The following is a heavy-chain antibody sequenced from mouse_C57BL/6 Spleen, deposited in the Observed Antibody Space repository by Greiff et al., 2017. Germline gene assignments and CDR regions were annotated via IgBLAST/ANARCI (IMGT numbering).Heavy chain of an antibody. V-gene: IGHV1-50*01. D-gene: IGHD4-1*01. CDR2: IDPSDSYT. J-gene: IGHJ2*01. Sequence: QVQLQQPGAELVKPGASVKLSCKASGYTFTSYWMQWVKQRPGQGLEWIGEIDPSDSYTNYNQKFKGKATLTVDTSSSTAYMQLSSLTSETAAVYYCARADWDYLFDYWGQGTTLTVSS. CDR1: GYTFTSYW. CDR3: ARADWDYLFDY.